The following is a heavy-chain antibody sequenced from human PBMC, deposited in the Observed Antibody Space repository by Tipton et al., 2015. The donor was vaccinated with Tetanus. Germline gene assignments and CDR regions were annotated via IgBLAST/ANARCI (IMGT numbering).Heavy chain of an antibody. CDR1: GYTFTSYY. D-gene: IGHD3-22*01. V-gene: IGHV1-46*01. Sequence: QLVQSGAEVKKPGASVKVSCKASGYTFTSYYMHWVRQAPGQGLEWMGIINPSGGSTSYAQKFQGRVTMTRDTSTSTVYMELSSLRSEDTAVYYCARGLTMIVVVRGPADAFDIWGQGTMVTVSS. CDR3: ARGLTMIVVVRGPADAFDI. J-gene: IGHJ3*02. CDR2: INPSGGST.